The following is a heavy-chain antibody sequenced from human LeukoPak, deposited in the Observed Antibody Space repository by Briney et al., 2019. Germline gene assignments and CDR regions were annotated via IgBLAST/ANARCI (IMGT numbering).Heavy chain of an antibody. D-gene: IGHD3-3*01. V-gene: IGHV1-69*04. Sequence: SVKVSCKASGGTFSSYAISWVRQAPGQGLEWMGRIIPILGIANYAQKFQGRVTITADKSTSTAYMELSSLRSEDTGVYYCASPSRLEWLPDTSSYYFDYWGQGTLVTVSS. J-gene: IGHJ4*02. CDR2: IIPILGIA. CDR3: ASPSRLEWLPDTSSYYFDY. CDR1: GGTFSSYA.